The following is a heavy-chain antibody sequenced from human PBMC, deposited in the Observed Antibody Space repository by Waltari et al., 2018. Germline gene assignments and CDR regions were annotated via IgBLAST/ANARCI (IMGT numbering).Heavy chain of an antibody. Sequence: QVQLVQSGAEVKKPGASVKVSCKASGYTFTGYYMHWVRQAPGQGLEWMGWINPNSGGTNYAQKLQGWVTMTRDTSISTAYMELSRLRSDDTAVYYCARDSGYASYGMDVWGQGTTVTVSS. J-gene: IGHJ6*02. CDR1: GYTFTGYY. D-gene: IGHD3-22*01. V-gene: IGHV1-2*04. CDR2: INPNSGGT. CDR3: ARDSGYASYGMDV.